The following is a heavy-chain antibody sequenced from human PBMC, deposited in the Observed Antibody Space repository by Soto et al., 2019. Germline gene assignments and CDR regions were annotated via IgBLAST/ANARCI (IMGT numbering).Heavy chain of an antibody. J-gene: IGHJ4*02. CDR2: IYYSGST. CDR1: GGSISSSSYY. Sequence: SETLSLTCTVSGGSISSSSYYWGWIRQPPGKGLEWIGSIYYSGSTYYNPSLKSRVTISVDTSKNQFSLKLSSVTAADTAVYYCARDAPITMVRGRVFDYWGQGTLVTVSS. CDR3: ARDAPITMVRGRVFDY. D-gene: IGHD3-10*01. V-gene: IGHV4-39*07.